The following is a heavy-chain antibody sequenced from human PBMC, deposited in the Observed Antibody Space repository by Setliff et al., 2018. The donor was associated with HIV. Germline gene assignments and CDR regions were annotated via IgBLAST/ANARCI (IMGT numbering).Heavy chain of an antibody. J-gene: IGHJ5*02. V-gene: IGHV1-2*02. Sequence: KVSCKASGYTFTGYYMHWVRQAPGQGLEWMGWMNPNSGNTGYAQKFQGRFTISRDDSKSTAYLQLSSLKVDDTAMYFCAASADGDCATTSCTNWFDPWGQGTLVTVSS. D-gene: IGHD2-21*01. CDR3: AASADGDCATTSCTNWFDP. CDR1: GYTFTGYY. CDR2: MNPNSGNT.